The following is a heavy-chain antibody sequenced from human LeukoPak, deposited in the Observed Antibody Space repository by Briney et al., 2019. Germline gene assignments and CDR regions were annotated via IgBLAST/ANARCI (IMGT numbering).Heavy chain of an antibody. Sequence: PSETLSLTCTVSGGSISSSSYYWGWIRQPPGKGLEWMGSVYYSGSTYYNPSLKSRVTISLDESENHFSLKLSSVTAADTAVYYCARKGSDTWYTYWFAPWGQGTLVTVSS. J-gene: IGHJ5*02. CDR3: ARKGSDTWYTYWFAP. V-gene: IGHV4-39*07. CDR2: VYYSGST. CDR1: GGSISSSSYY. D-gene: IGHD6-13*01.